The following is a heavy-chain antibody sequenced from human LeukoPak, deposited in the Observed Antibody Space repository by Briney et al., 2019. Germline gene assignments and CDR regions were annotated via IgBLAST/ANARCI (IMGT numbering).Heavy chain of an antibody. CDR1: GYDFTSVG. CDR3: ARAGPGSGWYFDY. J-gene: IGHJ4*02. Sequence: ASVKVPCKASGYDFTSVGITWVRRAPGQGLEWMGWISPYNGNTRYAQKSQGRVAMTTDTSTTTAYMELRGLRFNDTAVYYCARAGPGSGWYFDYWGQGTLVTVSS. V-gene: IGHV1-18*01. D-gene: IGHD6-19*01. CDR2: ISPYNGNT.